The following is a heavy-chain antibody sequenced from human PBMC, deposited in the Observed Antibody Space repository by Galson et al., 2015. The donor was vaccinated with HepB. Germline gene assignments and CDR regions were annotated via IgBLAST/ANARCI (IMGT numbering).Heavy chain of an antibody. D-gene: IGHD4-23*01. CDR3: ARLITTVVTEDAFDI. V-gene: IGHV5-51*03. CDR2: IYRGDSDT. Sequence: QSGAEVKKPGESLKISCKGSGYGFTSYWIGWVRQMPGKGLEWMGIIYRGDSDTRYSPSFQGQVTISADKSISTAYLQWSSLKASDTAMYYCARLITTVVTEDAFDIWGQGTMVTVSS. CDR1: GYGFTSYW. J-gene: IGHJ3*02.